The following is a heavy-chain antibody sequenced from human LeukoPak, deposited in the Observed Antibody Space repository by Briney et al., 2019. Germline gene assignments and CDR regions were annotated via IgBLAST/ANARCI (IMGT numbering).Heavy chain of an antibody. CDR3: AKVGYYDSSGLLDY. V-gene: IGHV3-23*01. Sequence: GGSLRLSCAASGFTFSSYAMSWVRQAPGKGLEWVSAISGSGGSTYYADSVKGRFTISRDNTKNTLYLQMNSLRAEDTAVYYCAKVGYYDSSGLLDYWGQGTLVTVSS. D-gene: IGHD3-22*01. CDR1: GFTFSSYA. CDR2: ISGSGGST. J-gene: IGHJ4*02.